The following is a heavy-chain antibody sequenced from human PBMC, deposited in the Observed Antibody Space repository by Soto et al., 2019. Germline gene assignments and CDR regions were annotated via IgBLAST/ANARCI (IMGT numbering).Heavy chain of an antibody. CDR3: ARAGYSSSWYWSTYYGMDV. V-gene: IGHV5-51*01. D-gene: IGHD6-13*01. Sequence: GESLKISCKGSGYSFTSYWIGWVRQMPGKGLEWMGIIYPGDSDTRYSPSFQGQVTISADKSISTAYLQWGSLKASDTAMYYCARAGYSSSWYWSTYYGMDVWGQGTMVTVSS. CDR2: IYPGDSDT. J-gene: IGHJ6*02. CDR1: GYSFTSYW.